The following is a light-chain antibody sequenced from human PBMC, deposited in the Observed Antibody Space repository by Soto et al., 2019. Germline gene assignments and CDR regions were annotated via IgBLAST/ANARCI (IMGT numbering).Light chain of an antibody. Sequence: EIVLTQSPATLSLSPGERATLSCRASQGVSKYLAWYQQKPGQSPRLLIYDASNRATGIPARFSGSGSGTDFTLTISSLLPEDFAVYYSPTRTPCLFGHGTRLGIX. CDR1: QGVSKY. J-gene: IGKJ1*01. CDR3: PTRTPCL. CDR2: DAS. V-gene: IGKV3-11*01.